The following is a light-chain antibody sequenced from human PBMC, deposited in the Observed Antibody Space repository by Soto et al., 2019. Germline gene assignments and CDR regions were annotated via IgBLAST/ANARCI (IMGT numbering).Light chain of an antibody. CDR2: NTF. CDR1: QSVSSN. CDR3: QQYNSWSYT. V-gene: IGKV3-15*01. J-gene: IGKJ2*01. Sequence: EIGMTQSPATLSVFPGERATLSCRSSQSVSSNLVWYQQKPGQAPKLLIYNTFTRATGIPVRFSGSGSGTDFTLTISSLQSEDLAVYYCQQYNSWSYTFGQGTKLEI.